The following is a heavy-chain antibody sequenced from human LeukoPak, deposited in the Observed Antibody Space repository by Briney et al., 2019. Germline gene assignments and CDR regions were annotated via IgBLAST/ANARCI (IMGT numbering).Heavy chain of an antibody. CDR3: ARLGTYTGNLFDN. CDR1: GGSVSSDSYY. Sequence: PSETLSLTCTVSGGSVSSDSYYWVWVRQPPGKGLEWTGSINYRGTTFYSSSLKSRITLSMDASKNQFSLRLTSVTAADTAVYYCARLGTYTGNLFDNWGQGTLVTVSS. D-gene: IGHD1-26*01. CDR2: INYRGTT. V-gene: IGHV4-39*01. J-gene: IGHJ4*02.